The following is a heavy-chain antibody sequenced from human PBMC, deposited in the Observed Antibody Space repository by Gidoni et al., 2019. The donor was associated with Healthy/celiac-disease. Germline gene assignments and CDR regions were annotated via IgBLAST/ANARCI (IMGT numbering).Heavy chain of an antibody. CDR2: ISSSSSYI. J-gene: IGHJ3*02. Sequence: EVQLVESGGGLVKPGGSLRLSCAASGFTFSSYSMNWVRQAPGKGLEWVSSISSSSSYIYYADSVKGRFTISRDNAKNSLYLQMNSLRAEDTAVYYCAREGQWLVPAFDIWGQGTMVTVSS. V-gene: IGHV3-21*01. CDR3: AREGQWLVPAFDI. D-gene: IGHD6-19*01. CDR1: GFTFSSYS.